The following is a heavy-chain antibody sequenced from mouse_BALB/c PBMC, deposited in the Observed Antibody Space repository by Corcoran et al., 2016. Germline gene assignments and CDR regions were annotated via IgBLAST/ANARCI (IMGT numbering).Heavy chain of an antibody. J-gene: IGHJ3*01. CDR3: AREVYYGSSYCFAY. D-gene: IGHD1-1*01. V-gene: IGHV3-6*02. Sequence: DVQLQESGPGLVKPSQSLSLTCSVTGYSITSGFYWNWIRQFPGNKLEWMGYIGYDGSDNYNPSLKNRISITRYTSKNQFFLKLNSVTTEDTATYYCAREVYYGSSYCFAYWGQGTLVTVSA. CDR2: IGYDGSD. CDR1: GYSITSGFY.